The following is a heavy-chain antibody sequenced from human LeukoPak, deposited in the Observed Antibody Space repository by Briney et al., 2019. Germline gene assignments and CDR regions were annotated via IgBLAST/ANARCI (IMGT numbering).Heavy chain of an antibody. CDR1: GSTFTSYD. J-gene: IGHJ5*02. Sequence: ASVKVSCKASGSTFTSYDINCVRHATGQGLEWKGWMNPKSDNTGYAQTDQGRVTMTRNTSKSTAYMELSSLRSEDTAVYYCARVRGPSKGILDIVVVPAANARTFDPWGQGTLVTVSS. CDR2: MNPKSDNT. V-gene: IGHV1-8*01. CDR3: ARVRGPSKGILDIVVVPAANARTFDP. D-gene: IGHD2-2*01.